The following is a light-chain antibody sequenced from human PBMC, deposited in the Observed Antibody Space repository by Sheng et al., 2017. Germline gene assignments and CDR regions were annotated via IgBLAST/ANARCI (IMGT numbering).Light chain of an antibody. CDR3: QQFTNYLFT. Sequence: AIQLTQSPSSLSASVGDRVTITCRASQAVGNALAWYQQKPGKPPKLLIYDASSLESGVPSRFCGSGSGTDFTLTISSLHPEDFAIYYCQQFTNYLFTFGPGTKVEI. CDR2: DAS. V-gene: IGKV1D-13*01. CDR1: QAVGNA. J-gene: IGKJ3*01.